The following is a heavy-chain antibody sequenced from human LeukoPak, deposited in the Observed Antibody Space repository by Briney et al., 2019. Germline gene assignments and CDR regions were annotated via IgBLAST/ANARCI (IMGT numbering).Heavy chain of an antibody. CDR3: ARDGSYYDSSGYYWAYYFDY. D-gene: IGHD3-22*01. CDR1: GYTFTSYG. V-gene: IGHV1-18*01. J-gene: IGHJ4*02. Sequence: ASVKVSCKASGYTFTSYGISWVRQAPGQGLEWMGWISAYNGNTNYAQKLQGRVTMTTDTSTSTAYMELRSRRSDDTAVYYCARDGSYYDSSGYYWAYYFDYWGQGTLVTVSS. CDR2: ISAYNGNT.